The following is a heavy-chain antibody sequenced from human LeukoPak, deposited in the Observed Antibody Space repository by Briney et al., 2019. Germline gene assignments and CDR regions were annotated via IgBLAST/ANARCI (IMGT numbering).Heavy chain of an antibody. D-gene: IGHD2-2*01. CDR1: GGSISSSSYY. CDR2: IYYSGST. Sequence: SSETLSLTCTVSGGSISSSSYYWGWIRQPPGKGLEWIGSIYYSGSTYYNPSLKSRVTISVDTSKNQFSLKLSSVTAADTAVYYCARQRRYCSSTSCYAFDYWGLGTLVTVSS. V-gene: IGHV4-39*01. CDR3: ARQRRYCSSTSCYAFDY. J-gene: IGHJ4*02.